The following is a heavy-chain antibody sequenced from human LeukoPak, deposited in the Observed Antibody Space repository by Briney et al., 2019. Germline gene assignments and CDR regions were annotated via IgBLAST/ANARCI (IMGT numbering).Heavy chain of an antibody. J-gene: IGHJ4*02. D-gene: IGHD5-24*01. CDR3: ARLGARRDGYKI. CDR2: IYYSGST. Sequence: SETLSLTRTVSGGSISSSSYYWGWIRQPPGKGLEWIGSIYYSGSTYYNPSLKSRVTISVDTSKNQFSLKLSSVTAADTAVYYCARLGARRDGYKIWGQGTLVTVSS. CDR1: GGSISSSSYY. V-gene: IGHV4-39*01.